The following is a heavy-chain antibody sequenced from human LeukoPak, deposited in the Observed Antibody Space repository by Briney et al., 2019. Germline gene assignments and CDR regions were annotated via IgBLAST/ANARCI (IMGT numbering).Heavy chain of an antibody. V-gene: IGHV3-33*06. J-gene: IGHJ4*02. CDR2: IWYDGSNK. CDR1: GFTFSSYG. CDR3: AKKRSGWEADY. D-gene: IGHD6-19*01. Sequence: GRSLRLSCAASGFTFSSYGMHWVRQAPGKGLEWVAVIWYDGSNKYYADSVKGRFTISRDNSKNTLSLQMNSLRAEDTAVCYCAKKRSGWEADYWGQGTLVTVSS.